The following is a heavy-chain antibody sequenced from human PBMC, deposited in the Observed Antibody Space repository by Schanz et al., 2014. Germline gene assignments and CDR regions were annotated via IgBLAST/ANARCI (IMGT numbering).Heavy chain of an antibody. CDR1: GFTFSTHA. Sequence: EMQLLESGGGLIQPGGSLRLSCAASGFTFSTHAMSWVRQAPGKGPEWVSSISGDHRNTFYADSVKGRFTISRDNSKNTLYLQMNSLRAEDTAIYYCAKDAPYPFDLWGRGTLITVSS. V-gene: IGHV3-23*01. CDR3: AKDAPYPFDL. J-gene: IGHJ2*01. CDR2: ISGDHRNT.